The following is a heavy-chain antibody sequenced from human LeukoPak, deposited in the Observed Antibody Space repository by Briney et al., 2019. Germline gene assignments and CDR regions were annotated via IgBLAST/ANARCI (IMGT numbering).Heavy chain of an antibody. CDR1: GVSINGNY. D-gene: IGHD3-3*01. J-gene: IGHJ5*02. CDR2: VSDTGDT. CDR3: ARVFRGVVTSNWFDP. V-gene: IGHV4-59*01. Sequence: PSETLSLTCTVSGVSINGNYWTWIRQLPGKGLEWIGFVSDTGDTDYNPSLKSRLTISADTPKSQLSLSLSSVTAADTALYYCARVFRGVVTSNWFDPWGQGTLVTVSS.